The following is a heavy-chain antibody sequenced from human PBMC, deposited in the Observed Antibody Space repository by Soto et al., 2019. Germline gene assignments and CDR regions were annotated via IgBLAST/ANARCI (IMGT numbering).Heavy chain of an antibody. Sequence: PGGSMKLSCSASVFTFSSYSMSWVRKNTGKGLEWVSAISGSGGSTYYADSVKGRFTISRDNSKNTLYLQMNSLRAEDTAVYYCAKVPDVVAATYYYYMDVWGKGTTVTVSS. D-gene: IGHD2-15*01. CDR3: AKVPDVVAATYYYYMDV. CDR1: VFTFSSYS. V-gene: IGHV3-23*01. J-gene: IGHJ6*03. CDR2: ISGSGGST.